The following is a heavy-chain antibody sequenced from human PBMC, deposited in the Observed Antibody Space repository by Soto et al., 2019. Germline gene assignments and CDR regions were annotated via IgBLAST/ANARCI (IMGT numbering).Heavy chain of an antibody. CDR1: GAAFTNSI. V-gene: IGHV1-69*01. D-gene: IGHD1-26*01. CDR3: ARGRDQPPVGLYFDS. Sequence: QVQMVQSGAEVKKPGSSVKVSCTASGAAFTNSIFDWVRQAPGQGLEWMGGIIPMFGTPKYAQTFQDRVTISADVSTGTSYLELTSLRFDDTAVYYCARGRDQPPVGLYFDSWGEGTRVTVSS. CDR2: IIPMFGTP. J-gene: IGHJ4*02.